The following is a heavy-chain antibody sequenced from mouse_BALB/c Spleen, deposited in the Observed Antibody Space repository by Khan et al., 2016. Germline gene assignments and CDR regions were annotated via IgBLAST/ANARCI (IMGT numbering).Heavy chain of an antibody. CDR3: AEDYYGSNWFAY. D-gene: IGHD1-1*01. V-gene: IGHV9-3*02. J-gene: IGHJ3*01. CDR1: GYTFTNYG. Sequence: QIQLVQSGPELKKPGETVKISCKASGYTFTNYGMNWVKQAPGKGLKWMGWINTNTGEPTYAEEFKGHFVFSLETSASTAYLHINNLKNEDTARYCCAEDYYGSNWFAYWGQGTLVTVSA. CDR2: INTNTGEP.